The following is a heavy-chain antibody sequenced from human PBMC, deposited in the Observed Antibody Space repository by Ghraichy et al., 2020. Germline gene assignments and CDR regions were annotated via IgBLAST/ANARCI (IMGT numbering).Heavy chain of an antibody. D-gene: IGHD1-26*01. V-gene: IGHV3-21*01. CDR2: ISSSGSYI. Sequence: ETLSLTCAASGFTFSSYSMKWVRQAPGKGLEWVSSISSSGSYIYYAESAKGRFTISRDNAKNSLYLQMNSLRAEDTAVYYCARVRYSGSYYFDYWGQGTLVTVSS. CDR1: GFTFSSYS. J-gene: IGHJ4*02. CDR3: ARVRYSGSYYFDY.